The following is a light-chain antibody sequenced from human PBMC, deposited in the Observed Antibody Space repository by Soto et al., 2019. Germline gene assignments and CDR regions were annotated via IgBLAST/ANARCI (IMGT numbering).Light chain of an antibody. CDR2: EVS. J-gene: IGLJ3*02. CDR3: SSYTSSITRV. Sequence: QSVLTQPASVSGSPGQSIIISCTGTSSDVGGYNHVSWYQQHPGKAPKLIIYEVSNRPSGVSNRFSGSKSGNTASLTISGLQAEDEADYYCSSYTSSITRVFGGGTKLTVL. CDR1: SSDVGGYNH. V-gene: IGLV2-14*01.